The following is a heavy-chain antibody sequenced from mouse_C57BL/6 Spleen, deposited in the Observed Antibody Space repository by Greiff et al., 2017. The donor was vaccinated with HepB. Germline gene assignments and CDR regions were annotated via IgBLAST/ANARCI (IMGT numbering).Heavy chain of an antibody. CDR3: ARGGSGYAY. CDR2: ISYDGSN. J-gene: IGHJ3*01. Sequence: VQLQQSGPGLVKPSQSLSLTCSVTGYSITIVYYWNWIRQFPGNKLEWMGYISYDGSNNYNPSLKNRISITRDTSKNQFFLKLNSVTTEDTATYYCARGGSGYAYWGQGTLVTVSA. V-gene: IGHV3-6*01. CDR1: GYSITIVYY. D-gene: IGHD3-2*02.